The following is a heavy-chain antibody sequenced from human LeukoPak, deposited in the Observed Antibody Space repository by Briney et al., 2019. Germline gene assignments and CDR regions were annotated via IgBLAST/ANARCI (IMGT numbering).Heavy chain of an antibody. V-gene: IGHV3-21*01. CDR3: ARAPSEWLPDDY. Sequence: GGSLRLSCAASGFTFSSYSMNWVRQAPGKGLEWVSSISSSSSYIYYADSVKGRFTISRDNAKNSLYLQMNSLRAEDTAVYYCARAPSEWLPDDYWGQGTLVTVSS. CDR1: GFTFSSYS. CDR2: ISSSSSYI. J-gene: IGHJ4*02. D-gene: IGHD3-3*01.